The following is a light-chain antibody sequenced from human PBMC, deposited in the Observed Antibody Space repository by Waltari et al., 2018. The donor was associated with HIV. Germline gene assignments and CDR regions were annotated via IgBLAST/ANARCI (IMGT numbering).Light chain of an antibody. CDR1: NIGNKN. J-gene: IGLJ2*01. CDR3: QVWDGSSYHPKVV. CDR2: DDS. Sequence: SYVLTQPPSVSVAPGQTAKITCGGNNIGNKNVQWYQQKPGQAPVLVVYDDSDRPSGIRERFTGSNSGNPATLTISRVEVGDEADYYCQVWDGSSYHPKVVLGGGTKLTVL. V-gene: IGLV3-21*02.